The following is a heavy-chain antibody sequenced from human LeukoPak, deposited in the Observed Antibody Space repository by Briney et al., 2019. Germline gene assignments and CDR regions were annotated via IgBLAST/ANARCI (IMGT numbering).Heavy chain of an antibody. CDR2: IYYIGNT. CDR1: GGSISSSSYY. Sequence: SETLSLTCTVSGGSISSSSYYWGWIRQPPGKGLEWIGYIYYIGNTFYNPSLKSRVTISVDTSKNQFSLKLSSVTAADTAVYYCASAYCGGDCTPYWYFDLWGRGTLATVSS. J-gene: IGHJ2*01. CDR3: ASAYCGGDCTPYWYFDL. V-gene: IGHV4-30-4*08. D-gene: IGHD2-21*02.